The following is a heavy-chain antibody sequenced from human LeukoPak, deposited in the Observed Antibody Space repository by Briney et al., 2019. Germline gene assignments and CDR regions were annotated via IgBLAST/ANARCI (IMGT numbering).Heavy chain of an antibody. V-gene: IGHV1-46*01. CDR2: INPSGGST. Sequence: ASVKVSCKASGYTFTSYYMHWVRQAPGQGLEWMGIINPSGGSTSYAQKFRGRVTMTRDTSTSTVYMELSSLRSEDTAVYYCARRGIAVAGLDYWGQGTLVTVSS. CDR1: GYTFTSYY. J-gene: IGHJ4*02. D-gene: IGHD6-19*01. CDR3: ARRGIAVAGLDY.